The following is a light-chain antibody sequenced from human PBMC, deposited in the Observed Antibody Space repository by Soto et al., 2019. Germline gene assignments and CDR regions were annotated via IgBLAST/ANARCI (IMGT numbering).Light chain of an antibody. CDR3: QQDGSYSPWT. CDR2: KAS. Sequence: DIQMTQSPSTLSASVGDRVTITCRASQSIGRWLAWYQQKPGKAPKLLIYKASSLESGVPSRFSGSGSGTEFTLTISNLQPDDFASYYCQQDGSYSPWTFGQGTKVEIK. J-gene: IGKJ1*01. CDR1: QSIGRW. V-gene: IGKV1-5*03.